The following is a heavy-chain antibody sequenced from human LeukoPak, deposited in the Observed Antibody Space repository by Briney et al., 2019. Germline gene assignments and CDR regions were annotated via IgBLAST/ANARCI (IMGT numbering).Heavy chain of an antibody. CDR3: ARAPRPGVWSGYCEY. CDR1: GFTFSTYW. CDR2: IKQGGSVE. D-gene: IGHD3-3*01. Sequence: GGSLRLSCAASGFTFSTYWMSCVRQAPGEGLEWVANIKQGGSVEYYVDSVKGRFTISRDNAKNSLYLQINSLRGEDTAVYYCARAPRPGVWSGYCEYWGQGTLVTVTS. J-gene: IGHJ4*02. V-gene: IGHV3-7*01.